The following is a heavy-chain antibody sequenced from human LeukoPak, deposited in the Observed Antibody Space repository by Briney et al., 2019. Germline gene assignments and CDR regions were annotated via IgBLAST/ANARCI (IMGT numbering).Heavy chain of an antibody. CDR1: GFTFSSYT. D-gene: IGHD2-21*01. Sequence: GGSLRLSCAASGFTFSSYTMNWVRQAPGKGLEWVSGISGSGRRTYYADSVKGRFTISRDNSKNTLYLQMNSLRAEDTAVYYCAKDLRYCGGDCYSADAFDIWGQGTMVTVFS. V-gene: IGHV3-23*01. CDR2: ISGSGRRT. J-gene: IGHJ3*02. CDR3: AKDLRYCGGDCYSADAFDI.